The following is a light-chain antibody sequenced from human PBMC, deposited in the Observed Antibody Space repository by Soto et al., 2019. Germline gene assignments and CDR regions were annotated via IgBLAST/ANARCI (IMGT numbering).Light chain of an antibody. CDR3: QQYKDYET. Sequence: DIQMTQSPSTLSASVGDRVTITCRASQSISSWLAWYQQKPGKAPKLLIYAASTLYGGAPSRFSGSGSGTEFTLTISSLQPDDFATYYCQQYKDYETFGQGTKVDIK. V-gene: IGKV1-5*01. CDR1: QSISSW. CDR2: AAS. J-gene: IGKJ1*01.